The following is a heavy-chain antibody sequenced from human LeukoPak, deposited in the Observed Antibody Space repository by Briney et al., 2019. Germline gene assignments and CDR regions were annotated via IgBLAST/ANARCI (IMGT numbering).Heavy chain of an antibody. V-gene: IGHV3-48*03. D-gene: IGHD3-9*01. J-gene: IGHJ6*03. Sequence: GGSLRLSCAASGFTFSGYEMNWVCQAPGKGLEWVSYISSSGSTIYYADFVKGRFTISRDNAKNSLYLQMNSLRAEDTAVYYCTNILTGYYPYYYYYMDVWGKGTTVTISS. CDR1: GFTFSGYE. CDR3: TNILTGYYPYYYYYMDV. CDR2: ISSSGSTI.